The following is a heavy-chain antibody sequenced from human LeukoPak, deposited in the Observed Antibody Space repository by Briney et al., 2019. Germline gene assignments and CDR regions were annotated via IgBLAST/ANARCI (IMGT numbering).Heavy chain of an antibody. Sequence: GGSLRLSCAASGFTFSSYEMNWVRQAPGKGLEWVSYISSSGSTIYYADSVKGRFTISRDNAKNSLYLQMNSLRAEDTAVYYCARVLPYNWNDYLDYWGQGTLVTVSS. D-gene: IGHD1-1*01. CDR3: ARVLPYNWNDYLDY. CDR2: ISSSGSTI. CDR1: GFTFSSYE. V-gene: IGHV3-48*03. J-gene: IGHJ4*02.